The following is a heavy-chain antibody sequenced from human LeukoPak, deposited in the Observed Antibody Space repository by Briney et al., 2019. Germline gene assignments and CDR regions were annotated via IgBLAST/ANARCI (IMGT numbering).Heavy chain of an antibody. CDR2: VYYSGST. Sequence: PSETLSLTCTVSGGSISSYYWSWIRQPPGKGLEWIGYVYYSGSTNYNPSLKSRVTISVDTSKNQFSLKLSSVTAADTAVYYCARVQMDFWSGYYYNWLDPWGQGTLVTASS. J-gene: IGHJ5*02. V-gene: IGHV4-59*01. D-gene: IGHD3-3*01. CDR1: GGSISSYY. CDR3: ARVQMDFWSGYYYNWLDP.